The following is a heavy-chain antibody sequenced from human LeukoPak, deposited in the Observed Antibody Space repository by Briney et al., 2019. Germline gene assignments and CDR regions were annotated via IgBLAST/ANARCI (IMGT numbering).Heavy chain of an antibody. V-gene: IGHV4-39*01. CDR1: GGSISSSSYY. J-gene: IGHJ5*02. CDR2: IYYSGST. CDR3: ARHSHRTANWFDP. Sequence: SETLSLTCTVSGGSISSSSYYWGWIRQPPGKGLEWIGSIYYSGSTYYNPSLKSRVTISVDTSKNQFSLKLSSVTAADTAVYYCARHSHRTANWFDPWGQGTLVTVPS.